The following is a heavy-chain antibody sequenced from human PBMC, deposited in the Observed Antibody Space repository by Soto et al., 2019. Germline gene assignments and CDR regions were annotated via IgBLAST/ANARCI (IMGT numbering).Heavy chain of an antibody. CDR3: AREQRWLQFDYYYGMAV. CDR2: ISSSSTYT. V-gene: IGHV3-11*05. J-gene: IGHJ6*02. CDR1: GFTFSDYY. D-gene: IGHD5-12*01. Sequence: QVQLVESGGGLVKPGGSLRLSCAASGFTFSDYYMSWIRQAPGKGLEWVSYISSSSTYTNYADSVKGRFTISRDNDKNSLYLQMNSLRAEDTAVYYCAREQRWLQFDYYYGMAVWGQGTTVTVS.